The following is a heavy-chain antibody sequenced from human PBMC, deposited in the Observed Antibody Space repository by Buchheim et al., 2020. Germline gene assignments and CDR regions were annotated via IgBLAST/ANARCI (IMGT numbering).Heavy chain of an antibody. CDR1: GFTFSRNG. V-gene: IGHV3-30*18. J-gene: IGHJ5*02. Sequence: QVQLVESGGGVVQPGRSLRLSCAASGFTFSRNGMHWVRQAPGKGLEWVAVVSYDGDKKYSVDSVKGRFTISRDNSKNTVYLQMNSLRAEDTAVYYCAKDVRSEAAAMGSWGQGT. CDR3: AKDVRSEAAAMGS. CDR2: VSYDGDKK. D-gene: IGHD6-13*01.